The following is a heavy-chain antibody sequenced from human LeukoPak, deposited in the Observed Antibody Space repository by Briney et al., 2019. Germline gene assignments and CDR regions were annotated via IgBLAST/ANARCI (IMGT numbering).Heavy chain of an antibody. CDR3: ARAERWLQLYFDY. Sequence: GGSLRLSCAASGFTFSSYWMSWARQAPGKGLEWVANIKQDGSEKYYVDSVKGRFTISRDNAKNSLYLQMNSLRAEDTAVYYCARAERWLQLYFDYWGQGTLVTVSS. J-gene: IGHJ4*02. CDR2: IKQDGSEK. D-gene: IGHD5-24*01. CDR1: GFTFSSYW. V-gene: IGHV3-7*01.